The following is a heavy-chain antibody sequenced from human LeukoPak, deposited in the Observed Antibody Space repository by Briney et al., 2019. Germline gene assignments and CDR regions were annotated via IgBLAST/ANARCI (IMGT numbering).Heavy chain of an antibody. D-gene: IGHD3-22*01. CDR1: GFTFSSYA. J-gene: IGHJ4*02. CDR3: AKDGYYDSSGFVDY. CDR2: ISGSGGST. V-gene: IGHV3-23*01. Sequence: GWSLRLSCTASGFTFSSYAMSWVRQAAGKGLKGVSAISGSGGSTYYADSVKGRFTISRDNSKNTLYLQMNSLRAEDTAVYYCAKDGYYDSSGFVDYWGQGTLVTVSS.